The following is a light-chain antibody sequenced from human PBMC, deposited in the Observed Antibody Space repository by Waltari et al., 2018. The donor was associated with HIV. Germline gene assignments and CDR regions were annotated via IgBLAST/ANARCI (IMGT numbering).Light chain of an antibody. CDR2: GVY. CDR1: TSDIGIFDS. Sequence: QSALTQPASVSGSPGQSLTISCAGPTSDIGIFDSVSWYQQHPGRAPQLMIFGVYSRPSGGSSRFSGSKSGNTASLTISGLQAEDEANYYCCSYTAIHTLIFGGGTKLTVL. CDR3: CSYTAIHTLI. J-gene: IGLJ2*01. V-gene: IGLV2-14*01.